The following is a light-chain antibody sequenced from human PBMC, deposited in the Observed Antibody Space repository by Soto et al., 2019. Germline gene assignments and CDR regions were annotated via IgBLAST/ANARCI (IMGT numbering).Light chain of an antibody. CDR1: SSDVGGYNY. CDR2: EVS. V-gene: IGLV2-8*01. Sequence: QSVLTQPPSASGSPGQSVTISCTGTSSDVGGYNYVSWYQQHPGRAPKLMIYEVSKRPSGVPDRFSGSKSGNTASLTVSGRQPADEADYYCSSYAGSSNLGVFGGGTKVTVL. J-gene: IGLJ2*01. CDR3: SSYAGSSNLGV.